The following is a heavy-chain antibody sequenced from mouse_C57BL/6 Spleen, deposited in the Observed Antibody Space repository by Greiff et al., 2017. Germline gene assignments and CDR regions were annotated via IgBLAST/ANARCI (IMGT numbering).Heavy chain of an antibody. CDR1: GFNIKDDY. Sequence: VQLQQSGAELVRPGASVKLSCTASGFNIKDDYMHWVKQRPEQGLEWIGWIDPENGDTEYASKFQGKATITTDTSSNTAYLQLSSLTSEDTAVYYCTRESRGYFDYWGQGTTLTVSS. J-gene: IGHJ2*01. CDR2: IDPENGDT. CDR3: TRESRGYFDY. V-gene: IGHV14-4*01.